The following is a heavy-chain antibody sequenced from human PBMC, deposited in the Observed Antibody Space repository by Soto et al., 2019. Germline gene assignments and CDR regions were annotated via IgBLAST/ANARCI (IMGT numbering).Heavy chain of an antibody. V-gene: IGHV3-30-3*01. J-gene: IGHJ4*02. CDR3: ARDSGYSYGTYYFDY. D-gene: IGHD5-18*01. Sequence: VQLVESGGGVVQPGRSLRLSCAASGFTFSSYAMHWVRQAPGKGLEWVAVISYDGSNKYYADSVKGRFTISRDNSKNTLYLQMNSLRAEDTAVYYCARDSGYSYGTYYFDYWGQGTLVTVSS. CDR1: GFTFSSYA. CDR2: ISYDGSNK.